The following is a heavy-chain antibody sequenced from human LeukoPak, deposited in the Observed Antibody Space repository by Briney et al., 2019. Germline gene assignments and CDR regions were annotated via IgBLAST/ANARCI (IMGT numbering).Heavy chain of an antibody. J-gene: IGHJ1*01. D-gene: IGHD3-22*01. CDR3: ARGGYYDSSGYYYVGYFHH. Sequence: TAGSLRLSCAASGFTFSRFWMNWVRQAPGKGLEWVSYISFSGSTIYYADSVKGRFTISRDNAKNSLYVQMNSLRAEDTAVYYCARGGYYDSSGYYYVGYFHHWGQGTLVTVSS. CDR1: GFTFSRFW. CDR2: ISFSGSTI. V-gene: IGHV3-48*03.